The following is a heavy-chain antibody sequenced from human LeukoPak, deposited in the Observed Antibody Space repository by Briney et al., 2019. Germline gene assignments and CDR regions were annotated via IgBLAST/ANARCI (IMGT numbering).Heavy chain of an antibody. J-gene: IGHJ4*02. Sequence: GGSLRLSCAAYGFTSSSYAMSWVRQAPGKELEWVSAISGSGGGTYYADSVKGRFTISRDHSKNTLYLQMNSLRAEDTAVYYCAKDNGEKAYYDFWSGLDLDYWGQGTLVTVSS. V-gene: IGHV3-23*01. D-gene: IGHD3-3*01. CDR2: ISGSGGGT. CDR1: GFTSSSYA. CDR3: AKDNGEKAYYDFWSGLDLDY.